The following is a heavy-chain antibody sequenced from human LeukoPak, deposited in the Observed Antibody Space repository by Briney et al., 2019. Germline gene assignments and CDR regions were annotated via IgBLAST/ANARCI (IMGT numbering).Heavy chain of an antibody. CDR2: IIPIFGTA. Sequence: ASVKVSCKASGGTFSSYAISWVRQAPGQGLEWMGGIIPIFGTANYAQKFQGRVTITTDASTRTAYMELSSLRSEDTSVYFGARAQWLGDYYYYREVWGKGATVTVSS. V-gene: IGHV1-69*05. D-gene: IGHD6-19*01. J-gene: IGHJ6*03. CDR1: GGTFSSYA. CDR3: ARAQWLGDYYYYREV.